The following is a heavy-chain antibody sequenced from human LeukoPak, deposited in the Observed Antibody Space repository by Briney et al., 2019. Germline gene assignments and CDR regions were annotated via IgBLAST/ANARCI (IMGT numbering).Heavy chain of an antibody. CDR2: INPNSGGT. Sequence: GASVKVSCKSSGYAFKGYYLHWVRQAPGQGLEWMGWINPNSGGTNYAQKFQGRVTMTRDTSISTAYMELSRLRSDDTAVYYCARDLIKRSGWYLGYWGQGTLVTVSS. J-gene: IGHJ4*02. D-gene: IGHD6-19*01. CDR3: ARDLIKRSGWYLGY. V-gene: IGHV1-2*02. CDR1: GYAFKGYY.